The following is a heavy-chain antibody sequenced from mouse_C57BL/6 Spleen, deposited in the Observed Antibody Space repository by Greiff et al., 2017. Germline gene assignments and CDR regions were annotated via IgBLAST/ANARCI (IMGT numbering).Heavy chain of an antibody. CDR3: ARWGLTFDY. V-gene: IGHV1-69*01. CDR1: GYTFTSYW. J-gene: IGHJ2*01. CDR2: IDPSDSYT. D-gene: IGHD4-1*01. Sequence: QVQLQQPGAELVMPGASVKLSCKASGYTFTSYWMHWVKQRPGQGLEWIGEIDPSDSYTNYNQKFKGKSTLTVDKSSSTAYMQLSSLTSEDSAVYYCARWGLTFDYWGQGTTLTVSS.